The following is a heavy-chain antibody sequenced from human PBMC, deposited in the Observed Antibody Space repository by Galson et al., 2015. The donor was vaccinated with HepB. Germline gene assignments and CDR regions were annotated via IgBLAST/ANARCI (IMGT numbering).Heavy chain of an antibody. CDR2: INPSGGST. D-gene: IGHD3-10*01. CDR1: GYNYTIHY. CDR3: ARGVLLWDGPDY. J-gene: IGHJ4*02. V-gene: IGHV1-46*01. Sequence: PLKVPFKASGYNYTIHYMHWVRQAPGQGLEWMGIINPSGGSTDYAQKFQGRLTMTRDTSTSTVFMELSSLRSEDTAVYHCARGVLLWDGPDYWGQGTLVTVSS.